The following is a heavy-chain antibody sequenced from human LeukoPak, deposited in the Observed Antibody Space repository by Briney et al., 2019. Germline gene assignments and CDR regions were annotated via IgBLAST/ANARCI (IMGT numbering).Heavy chain of an antibody. J-gene: IGHJ4*02. Sequence: GGSLRLSCAASGFTFSSYAMSWVRQAPGKGLEWVSAISGSGGSTYYADSVKGRFTISRDNAKNSLFLQVNSLRAEDTAMYYCVTESGWLFDYWGQGTLVTVSS. D-gene: IGHD6-19*01. CDR1: GFTFSSYA. V-gene: IGHV3-23*01. CDR2: ISGSGGST. CDR3: VTESGWLFDY.